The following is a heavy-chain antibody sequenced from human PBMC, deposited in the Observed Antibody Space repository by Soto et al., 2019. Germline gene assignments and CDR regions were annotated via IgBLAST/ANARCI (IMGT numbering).Heavy chain of an antibody. D-gene: IGHD6-19*01. CDR3: ARGRAVAGTGFWDY. CDR2: IYTSGST. V-gene: IGHV4-4*07. Sequence: PSETLSLTCTVSGGSISSYYWSWIRQPAGKGLEWIGRIYTSGSTNYNPSLKSRVTMSVDTSKNQFSLKLSSVTAADTAVYYCARGRAVAGTGFWDYWGQGTLVTVSS. CDR1: GGSISSYY. J-gene: IGHJ4*02.